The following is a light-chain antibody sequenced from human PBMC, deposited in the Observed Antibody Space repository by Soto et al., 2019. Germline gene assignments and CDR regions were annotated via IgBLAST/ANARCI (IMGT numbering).Light chain of an antibody. CDR1: QGVSSK. CDR3: QQRSNWPLT. Sequence: EIVFTQSPGTLSVSPGEGATLSCRASQGVSSKLAWYQQKPGQAPRLLIYDASNRATGIPARFSGSGSGTDFTLTISSLEPEDFAVYYCQQRSNWPLTFGQGTRLEI. J-gene: IGKJ5*01. CDR2: DAS. V-gene: IGKV3-11*01.